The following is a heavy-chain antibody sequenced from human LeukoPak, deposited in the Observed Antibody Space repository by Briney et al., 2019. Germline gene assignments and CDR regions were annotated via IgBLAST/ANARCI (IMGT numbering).Heavy chain of an antibody. CDR2: INPNSGGT. V-gene: IGHV1-2*04. J-gene: IGHJ5*02. D-gene: IGHD1-1*01. CDR1: GYTFTGYY. CDR3: GRGKLERPNWFDP. Sequence: GASVKVSCKAPGYTFTGYYMHWVRQAPGQGLEWMGWINPNSGGTNYAQKFQGWVTMTRDTSISTAYMELSRLRSDDTAVYYCGRGKLERPNWFDPWGQGTLVTVSS.